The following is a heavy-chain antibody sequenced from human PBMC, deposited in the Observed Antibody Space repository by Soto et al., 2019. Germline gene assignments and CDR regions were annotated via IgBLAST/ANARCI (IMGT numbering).Heavy chain of an antibody. Sequence: SVKVSCKASGGTFSSYTISWVRQAPGQGLEWMGRIIPIPGIANYAQKFQGRVTITADKSTSTAYMELSSLRSEDTAVYYCARASMDDYSSYWGQGTLVTVSS. CDR1: GGTFSSYT. V-gene: IGHV1-69*02. CDR3: ARASMDDYSSY. CDR2: IIPIPGIA. D-gene: IGHD4-4*01. J-gene: IGHJ4*02.